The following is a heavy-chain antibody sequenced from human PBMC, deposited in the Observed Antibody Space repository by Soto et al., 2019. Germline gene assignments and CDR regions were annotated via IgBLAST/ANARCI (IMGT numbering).Heavy chain of an antibody. V-gene: IGHV4-4*02. Sequence: QVQLQESGPGLVKPSGTLSLTCAVSGGSISSSNWWSWVRQPPGEGLEWIGEIYHSGSTNYNPSLQSRVTISVDKSKNQFSLKLSSVTAADTAVYYCARGGCGGDCYDYYYYYRMDVWGQGTTVTVSS. CDR2: IYHSGST. CDR1: GGSISSSNW. J-gene: IGHJ6*02. CDR3: ARGGCGGDCYDYYYYYRMDV. D-gene: IGHD2-21*02.